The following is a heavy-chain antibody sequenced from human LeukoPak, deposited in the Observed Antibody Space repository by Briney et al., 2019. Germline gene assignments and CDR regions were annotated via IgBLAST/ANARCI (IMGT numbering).Heavy chain of an antibody. Sequence: PSETLSLTCTVSGASISGSPYYWGWIRQSPGKGLEWIGSFYDGGSIYHNPSLESRVIVSVDTSKNQFSLNMSSVTAADTAMYYCGRPYRVYGHFPFDYWGQGILVTVSS. V-gene: IGHV4-39*01. J-gene: IGHJ4*02. CDR1: GASISGSPYY. CDR2: FYDGGSI. D-gene: IGHD3-10*01. CDR3: GRPYRVYGHFPFDY.